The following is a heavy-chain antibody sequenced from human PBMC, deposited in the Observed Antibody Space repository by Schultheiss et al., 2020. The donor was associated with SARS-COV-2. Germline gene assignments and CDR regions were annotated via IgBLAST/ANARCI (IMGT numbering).Heavy chain of an antibody. Sequence: GESLKISCAASGSTFTNSAMHWVRQAPGKGLEWLAVTSYNENIKYYADSVKDRFAISRDNSKNTLYLQMNSLRAEDTAVYYCARGRTIFGVVIPNYFDYWGQGTLVTVSS. D-gene: IGHD3-3*01. J-gene: IGHJ4*02. V-gene: IGHV3-30*09. CDR2: TSYNENIK. CDR1: GSTFTNSA. CDR3: ARGRTIFGVVIPNYFDY.